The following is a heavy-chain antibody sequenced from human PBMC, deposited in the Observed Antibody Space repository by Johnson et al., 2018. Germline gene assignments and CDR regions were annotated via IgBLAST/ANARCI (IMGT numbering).Heavy chain of an antibody. CDR1: GFIFSSYS. V-gene: IGHV3-9*01. CDR3: AKDRRSGSYPGYFQH. D-gene: IGHD1-26*01. J-gene: IGHJ1*01. CDR2: ISWNSGSI. Sequence: VQLVESGGGLVQPGESLRLSCEASGFIFSSYSMNWVRQAPGKGLEWVSGISWNSGSIGYADSVKGRFTISRDNAKNALYLQMNSLRAEDTALYYCAKDRRSGSYPGYFQHWGQGTLVTVSS.